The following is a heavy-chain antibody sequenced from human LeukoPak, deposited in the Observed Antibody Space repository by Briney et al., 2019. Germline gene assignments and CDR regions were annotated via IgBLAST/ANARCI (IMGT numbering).Heavy chain of an antibody. Sequence: AETLSLTCTVSGGSISPYYWSWIRQPPGKGLEWIGYIYYSGSTNYNPSLKSRVTISVDTSKNQFSLKLSSVTAADTAVYYCARDGYYALDYWGQGTLVTVSS. J-gene: IGHJ4*02. CDR1: GGSISPYY. CDR3: ARDGYYALDY. CDR2: IYYSGST. D-gene: IGHD2-2*01. V-gene: IGHV4-59*01.